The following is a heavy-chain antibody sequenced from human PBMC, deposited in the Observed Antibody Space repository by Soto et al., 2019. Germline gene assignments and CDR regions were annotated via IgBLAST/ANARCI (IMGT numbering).Heavy chain of an antibody. D-gene: IGHD3-3*01. V-gene: IGHV2-5*02. CDR1: GFSLTTSGVG. CDR2: IYWDDDK. J-gene: IGHJ4*02. CDR3: AHRVLRTVFGLVTTTAIYFDV. Sequence: QLTLNESGPTQVKPRQTLTLTCTFSGFSLTTSGVGVGWIRQSPGKAPEWLALIYWDDDKRYSPSLKSRLTITKDTSKNQVVLTMADLDPADTATYYCAHRVLRTVFGLVTTTAIYFDVWGQGTPGAVSS.